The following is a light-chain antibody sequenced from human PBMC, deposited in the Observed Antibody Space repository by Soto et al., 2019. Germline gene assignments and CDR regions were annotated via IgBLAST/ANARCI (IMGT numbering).Light chain of an antibody. V-gene: IGKV3-20*01. CDR1: QSLRSTS. Sequence: EIVLTQSPLTLSLSPGERATLSCRASQSLRSTSLAWYQQKPGQAPRLLISGASTRAADIPDRFSGSGSGTDFTLTIGRLEPEDLAVYYCQQYDSSPRTFGQGTKVDI. CDR3: QQYDSSPRT. J-gene: IGKJ1*01. CDR2: GAS.